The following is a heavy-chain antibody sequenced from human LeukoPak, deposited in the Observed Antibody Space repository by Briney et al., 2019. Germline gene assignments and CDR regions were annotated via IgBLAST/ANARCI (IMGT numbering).Heavy chain of an antibody. CDR3: ARDVGYCSGGSCYSPMKNAFDF. V-gene: IGHV5-51*01. Sequence: GESLKISCEGSGYSFTSYWIAWVRQMPGKGLEWMGIIYPGDSETRYSPSFQGQVTISADKSISTAYLQWSSLKASDTAMYYCARDVGYCSGGSCYSPMKNAFDFWGQGTRVTVSS. CDR2: IYPGDSET. J-gene: IGHJ3*01. D-gene: IGHD2-15*01. CDR1: GYSFTSYW.